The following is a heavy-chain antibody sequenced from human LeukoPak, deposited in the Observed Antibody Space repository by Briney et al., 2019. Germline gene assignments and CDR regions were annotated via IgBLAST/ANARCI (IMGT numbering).Heavy chain of an antibody. D-gene: IGHD6-13*01. CDR2: ISSSGSTI. V-gene: IGHV3-48*03. CDR3: ARGLAAAGDY. CDR1: GFTFSSYE. J-gene: IGHJ4*02. Sequence: PGGCLRLSCSASGFTFSSYEIKSVREAPAEGVEWVSYISSSGSTIYYADSVKGRFTISRDNAKNSLYLQMNGLRAEDTAVYYCARGLAAAGDYWGQGTLVTVSS.